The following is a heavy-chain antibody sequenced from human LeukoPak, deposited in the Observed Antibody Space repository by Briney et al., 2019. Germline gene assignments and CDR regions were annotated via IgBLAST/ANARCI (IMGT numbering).Heavy chain of an antibody. V-gene: IGHV4-4*07. Sequence: PSETLSLTCTVSGGSISSYYWSWIRQPAGKGLEWIGRIYTSGSTNYNPSLKRRVTMSVDTSKNQFSLKLSSVTAADTAVYYCARDYCGGDCSGRFDPWGQGTLVTVSS. J-gene: IGHJ5*02. D-gene: IGHD2-21*02. CDR1: GGSISSYY. CDR3: ARDYCGGDCSGRFDP. CDR2: IYTSGST.